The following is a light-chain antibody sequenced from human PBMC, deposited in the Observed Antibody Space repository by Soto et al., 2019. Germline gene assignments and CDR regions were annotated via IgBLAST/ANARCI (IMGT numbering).Light chain of an antibody. CDR3: LHYKDWPRWT. J-gene: IGKJ1*01. Sequence: EIELTQSPSTLSVSPGERATITCRASQSIGNTLAWYQQQPGQTPRLLIYGASTTATGIPARFSGSGSGTEITLTIDSLQSEDFAVYYCLHYKDWPRWTFGQGTKVDIK. V-gene: IGKV3-15*01. CDR2: GAS. CDR1: QSIGNT.